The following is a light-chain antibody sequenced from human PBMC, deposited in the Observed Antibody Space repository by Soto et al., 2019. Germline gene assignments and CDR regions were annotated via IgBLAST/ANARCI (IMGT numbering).Light chain of an antibody. CDR2: AAS. CDR3: QQRNSYPL. V-gene: IGKV1-9*01. Sequence: DIQLTQSPSFLSASVGDRVTIACRASQGISSYLAWYQQKPGKAPKLLIYAASTLQSGVPSRFSGSGSGTEFTITSSSLQPEDFAPYYCQQRNSYPLFGPGTKVDIK. J-gene: IGKJ3*01. CDR1: QGISSY.